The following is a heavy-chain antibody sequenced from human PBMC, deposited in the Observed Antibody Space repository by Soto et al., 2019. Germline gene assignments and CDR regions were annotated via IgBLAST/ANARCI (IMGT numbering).Heavy chain of an antibody. J-gene: IGHJ6*02. CDR2: ISYDGSNK. Sequence: LRLSCAASGFTFSSYGMHWVRQAPGKGLEWVAVISYDGSNKYYADSVKGRFTISRDNSKNTLYLQMNSLRAEDTAVYYCAKRDGPGQWLVIYYYYGMDVWGQGTTVTVSS. D-gene: IGHD6-19*01. CDR3: AKRDGPGQWLVIYYYYGMDV. CDR1: GFTFSSYG. V-gene: IGHV3-30*18.